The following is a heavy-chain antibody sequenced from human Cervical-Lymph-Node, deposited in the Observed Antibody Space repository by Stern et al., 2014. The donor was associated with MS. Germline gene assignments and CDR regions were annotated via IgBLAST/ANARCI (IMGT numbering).Heavy chain of an antibody. CDR3: ARDSLIRTFGVEEGMDV. CDR1: GYFFTSYG. V-gene: IGHV1-18*01. Sequence: VQLEESGAEVKKPGASVKVSCKASGYFFTSYGISWVRQAPGQGLEWMGWISADNGDTNYAQNVQGRVPMSTATSTNTAYMDLSSLRSDATALYYCARDSLIRTFGVEEGMDVWGQGTTVTVSS. D-gene: IGHD3-3*01. CDR2: ISADNGDT. J-gene: IGHJ6*02.